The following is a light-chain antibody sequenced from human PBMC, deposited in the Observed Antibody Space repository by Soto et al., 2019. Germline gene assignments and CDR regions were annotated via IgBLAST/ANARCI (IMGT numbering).Light chain of an antibody. J-gene: IGKJ4*01. Sequence: EIVMTQSPATLSVSPGERATLSCRASQSVSSNLAWYQQKPGQAPRLLIYGASTRATGIPANFSGSGSGTEFTLTISSLQSADFAVYYCQQYGSSPLTFGGGTKVDIK. CDR1: QSVSSN. V-gene: IGKV3-15*01. CDR2: GAS. CDR3: QQYGSSPLT.